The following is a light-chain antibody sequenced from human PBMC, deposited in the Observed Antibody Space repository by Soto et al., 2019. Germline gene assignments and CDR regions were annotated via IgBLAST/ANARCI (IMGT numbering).Light chain of an antibody. J-gene: IGKJ2*01. V-gene: IGKV1-39*01. CDR2: AAS. CDR3: QQSYSTPPGDLNT. Sequence: DIQMTQSPSSLSASVGNRVTITCRASQGISNYLAWYQQKPGKVPKLLIYAASSLQSGVPSRFSGSGSGTDFTLTISSLQPEDIATYFCQQSYSTPPGDLNTFGQGTKLEIK. CDR1: QGISNY.